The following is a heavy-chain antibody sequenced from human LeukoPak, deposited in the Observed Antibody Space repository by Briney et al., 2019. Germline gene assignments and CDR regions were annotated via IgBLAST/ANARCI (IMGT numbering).Heavy chain of an antibody. Sequence: GRSLRLSCAASGFTFSSYSMNWVRQAPGKGLEWVSSISSSSSYIYYADSVKGRFTISRDNAKNSLYLQMNSLRAEDTAVYYCASLRITMIVDDAFDIWGQGTMVTVSS. D-gene: IGHD3-22*01. CDR2: ISSSSSYI. J-gene: IGHJ3*02. CDR1: GFTFSSYS. V-gene: IGHV3-21*01. CDR3: ASLRITMIVDDAFDI.